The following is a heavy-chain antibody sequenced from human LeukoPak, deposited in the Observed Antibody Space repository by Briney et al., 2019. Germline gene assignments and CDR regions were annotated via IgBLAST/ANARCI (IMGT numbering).Heavy chain of an antibody. CDR2: IKQDGSEK. CDR3: ARSPDGFDY. J-gene: IGHJ4*02. CDR1: GFTFSSYW. Sequence: GGSLRPSCAASGFTFSSYWMSWVRQAPGKGLEWVANIKQDGSEKFYVDSVKGRFTIPRDNAKNSLYLQMNSLRAEDTAVYYCARSPDGFDYWGQGTLVTVSS. V-gene: IGHV3-7*01.